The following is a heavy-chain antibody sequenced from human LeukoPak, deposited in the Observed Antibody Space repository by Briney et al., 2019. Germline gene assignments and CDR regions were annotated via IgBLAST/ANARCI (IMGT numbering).Heavy chain of an antibody. V-gene: IGHV3-7*01. CDR3: ARERAVDY. CDR2: IKQDGSEK. J-gene: IGHJ4*02. Sequence: WIRQAPGQGLEWVANIKQDGSEKYYVDSVKGRFTISRDNAKNSLYLQMNSLRAEDTAVYYCARERAVDYWGQGTLVTVSS.